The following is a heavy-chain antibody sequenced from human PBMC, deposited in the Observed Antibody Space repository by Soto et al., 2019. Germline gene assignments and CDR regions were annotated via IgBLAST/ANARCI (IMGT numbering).Heavy chain of an antibody. J-gene: IGHJ3*02. V-gene: IGHV3-7*01. D-gene: IGHD4-17*01. Sequence: EVQLVESGGGLVQPGGSLRLSCAASGFTFSSYWMSWVRQAPGKGLEWVASIKQDGSEKYYVDSVKGRFTISRDNAKNSLYLQMNSLRAEDTAVYYCARVGTTVTTPFCSFAFDIWGQGTMVTVSS. CDR2: IKQDGSEK. CDR3: ARVGTTVTTPFCSFAFDI. CDR1: GFTFSSYW.